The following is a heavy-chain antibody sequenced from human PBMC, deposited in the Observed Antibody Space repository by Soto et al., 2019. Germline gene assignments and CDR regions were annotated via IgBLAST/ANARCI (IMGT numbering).Heavy chain of an antibody. CDR3: ARGFPSHPGPYYYGMDV. CDR2: MNPSSGNT. Sequence: ASVKVSCKASGYTFTSYDINWVRQATGQGLEWMGWMNPSSGNTGYAQKFQGRVTMTRNTSISTAYMELSNLRSEDTAVYYCARGFPSHPGPYYYGMDVWGQGTTVTVSS. V-gene: IGHV1-8*01. D-gene: IGHD3-10*01. CDR1: GYTFTSYD. J-gene: IGHJ6*02.